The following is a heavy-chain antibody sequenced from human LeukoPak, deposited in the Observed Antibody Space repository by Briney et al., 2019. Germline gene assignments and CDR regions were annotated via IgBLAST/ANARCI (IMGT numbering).Heavy chain of an antibody. CDR3: ASSSGYFPRLVKYFGC. V-gene: IGHV1-2*02. D-gene: IGHD5-12*01. CDR1: RYTFTGVD. J-gene: IGHJ4*02. CDR2: INPKSGDT. Sequence: ASVKVSCKASRYTFTGVDMHWVGPAPGQGLEWMGWINPKSGDTNYAQKFQDRVTMTRDTSISTTYMELSRLRSDDTSVSYCASSSGYFPRLVKYFGCCGQRNLVAVSS.